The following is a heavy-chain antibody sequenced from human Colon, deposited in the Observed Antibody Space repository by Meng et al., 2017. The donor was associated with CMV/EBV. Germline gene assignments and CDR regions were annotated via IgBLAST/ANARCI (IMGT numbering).Heavy chain of an antibody. D-gene: IGHD3-10*01. CDR2: TYNKSKWYA. CDR1: GYSVSSYSAA. Sequence: SETLSLTCAISGYSVSSYSAAWNWVRQSPSRGLEWLGRTYNKSKWYADSAVAVNTRITITPDTSTNLFSLHLKSVTPEDTAVYYCARDRVSMVRGVIYDYYGMDVWGQGTTVTVSS. J-gene: IGHJ6*02. CDR3: ARDRVSMVRGVIYDYYGMDV. V-gene: IGHV6-1*01.